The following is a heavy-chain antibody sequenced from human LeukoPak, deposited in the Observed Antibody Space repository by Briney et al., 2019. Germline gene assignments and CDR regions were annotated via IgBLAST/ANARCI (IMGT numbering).Heavy chain of an antibody. CDR3: ARGCYQLLETENYYYYYYMDV. J-gene: IGHJ6*03. D-gene: IGHD2-2*01. CDR2: ISAYNGNT. V-gene: IGHV1-18*01. Sequence: ASVKVSCKASGYTFTSYGISWVRQAPGQGLEWMGWISAYNGNTNYAQKLQGRVTMTTDTSTSTAYMGLRSLRSDDTAVYYCARGCYQLLETENYYYYYYMDVWGKGTTVTVSS. CDR1: GYTFTSYG.